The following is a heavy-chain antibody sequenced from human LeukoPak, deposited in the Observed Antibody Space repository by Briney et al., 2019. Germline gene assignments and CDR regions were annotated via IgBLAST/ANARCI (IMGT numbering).Heavy chain of an antibody. V-gene: IGHV3-30*02. D-gene: IGHD2/OR15-2a*01. CDR2: IRYDGSNK. CDR3: AKDVQNLFYYYYYMDV. Sequence: GGSLRLSCAASGFTFSSYGMHWVRQAPGKGLEWVAFIRYDGSNKYYADSVKGRFTIPRDNSKNTLYLQMNSLRAEDTAVYYCAKDVQNLFYYYYYMDVWGKGTTVTVSS. CDR1: GFTFSSYG. J-gene: IGHJ6*03.